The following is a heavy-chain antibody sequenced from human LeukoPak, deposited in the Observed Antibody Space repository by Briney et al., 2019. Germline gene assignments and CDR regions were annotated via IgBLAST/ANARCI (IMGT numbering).Heavy chain of an antibody. CDR1: GITLSNYG. CDR2: ISDSGGRK. Sequence: PGGSLRLSCAVSGITLSNYGMSWVRQTPGKGLEWVAGISDSGGRKNYADSVKGRFTISRDNPKNTLYLQMNSLRAEDTAVYFCAKRGVVIRVILVGFHKEAQYFDSWGQGALVTVSS. J-gene: IGHJ4*02. CDR3: AKRGVVIRVILVGFHKEAQYFDS. D-gene: IGHD3-22*01. V-gene: IGHV3-23*01.